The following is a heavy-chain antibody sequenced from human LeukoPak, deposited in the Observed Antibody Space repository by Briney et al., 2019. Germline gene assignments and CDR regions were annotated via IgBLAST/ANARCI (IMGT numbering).Heavy chain of an antibody. V-gene: IGHV4-61*01. D-gene: IGHD3-22*01. CDR2: IYYSGST. J-gene: IGHJ4*02. CDR1: GGSVSSGSYY. CDR3: ARDRGDSSGYFSY. Sequence: SETLSLTCTVSGGSVSSGSYYWSWIRQPPGKGLEWIGYIYYSGSTNYNPSLKSRVTISVDTSKNRFSLKLSSVTAADTAVYYCARDRGDSSGYFSYWGQGTLVTVSS.